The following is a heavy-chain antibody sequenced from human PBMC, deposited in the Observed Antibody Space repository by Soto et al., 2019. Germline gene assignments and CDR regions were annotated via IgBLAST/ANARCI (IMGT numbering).Heavy chain of an antibody. CDR2: IIPIFGTA. Sequence: SVKVSWKASGGTFSSYAISWVRQAPGQGLEWMGGIIPIFGTANYAQKFQGRVTITADESTSTAYMELSSLRSEDTAVYYCSRQIVVVIKEDYYYYGMDVWGQGNTVTVSS. V-gene: IGHV1-69*13. J-gene: IGHJ6*02. CDR1: GGTFSSYA. D-gene: IGHD3-22*01. CDR3: SRQIVVVIKEDYYYYGMDV.